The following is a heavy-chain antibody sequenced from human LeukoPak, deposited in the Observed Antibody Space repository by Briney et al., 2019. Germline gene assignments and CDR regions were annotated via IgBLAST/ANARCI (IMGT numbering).Heavy chain of an antibody. Sequence: GGSLRLSCAASGFTLSTYAMNWVRQAPGKGLEWGSGISAGGGSTYYADSVKGWFTISRDNSKNTLYLQMNSLTVEDTAVYYCAKSPRSAADNWFDPWGQGTLVTVSS. CDR2: ISAGGGST. D-gene: IGHD6-13*01. CDR3: AKSPRSAADNWFDP. V-gene: IGHV3-23*01. J-gene: IGHJ5*02. CDR1: GFTLSTYA.